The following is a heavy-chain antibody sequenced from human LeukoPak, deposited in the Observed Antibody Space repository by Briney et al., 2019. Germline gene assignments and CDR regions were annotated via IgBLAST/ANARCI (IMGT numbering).Heavy chain of an antibody. Sequence: KPSGTLSLTCTVSGGSISSSSYYWGWIRQPPGKWLEWIGSIYYSGSTYYNPSLKSRVTISVDTSKNQFSLKLSSVTAADTAVYYCARGLEVAGNYFDYWGQGTLVTVSS. CDR2: IYYSGST. CDR1: GGSISSSSYY. CDR3: ARGLEVAGNYFDY. D-gene: IGHD6-19*01. V-gene: IGHV4-39*01. J-gene: IGHJ4*02.